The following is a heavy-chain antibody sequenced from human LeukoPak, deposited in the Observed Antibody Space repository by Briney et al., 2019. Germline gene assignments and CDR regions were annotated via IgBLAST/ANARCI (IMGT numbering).Heavy chain of an antibody. Sequence: ASVKVSCKASGYSFTSHYMHWVRQAPGQGLEWMGLINPRGTATRYAESFQGRLTMTRDTSISTAYMELSRLRSDDTAVYYCARDRYCSGGSCYSRWFDPWGQGTLVTVSS. CDR3: ARDRYCSGGSCYSRWFDP. CDR1: GYSFTSHY. V-gene: IGHV1-46*01. D-gene: IGHD2-15*01. J-gene: IGHJ5*02. CDR2: INPRGTAT.